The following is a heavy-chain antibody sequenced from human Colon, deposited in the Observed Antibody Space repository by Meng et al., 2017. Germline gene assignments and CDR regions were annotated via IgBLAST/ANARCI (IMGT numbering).Heavy chain of an antibody. CDR1: GASVRSPDHQ. J-gene: IGHJ5*02. CDR3: ARDSGYDKNWFDP. Sequence: LRESGPGLVRPSETLSLICAVSGASVRSPDHQWGWVRQPPGKGLEWIGFIYYSGSTNYNPSLKSRVTISVDTSKNQFSLKVSSVTAADTAVYYCARDSGYDKNWFDPWGQGTLVTVS. V-gene: IGHV4-61*08. D-gene: IGHD5-12*01. CDR2: IYYSGST.